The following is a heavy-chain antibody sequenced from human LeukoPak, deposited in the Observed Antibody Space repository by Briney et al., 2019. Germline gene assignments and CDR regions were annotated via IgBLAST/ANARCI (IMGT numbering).Heavy chain of an antibody. CDR1: GFTFSRYG. CDR3: ATGAYCDH. Sequence: GGSLRLSCAASGFTFSRYGMTWVRQAPGKGLEWVSTISDTGDSTYYADSVKGRFTISRDNSENTLYLQMNVLRAEDTAIYFCATGAYCDHWGQGTLVTVSS. CDR2: ISDTGDST. V-gene: IGHV3-23*01. J-gene: IGHJ4*02.